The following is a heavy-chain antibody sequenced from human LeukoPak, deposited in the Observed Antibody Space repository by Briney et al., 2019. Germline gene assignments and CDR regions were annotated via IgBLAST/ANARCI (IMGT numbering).Heavy chain of an antibody. Sequence: SLTLSLTCTVSGGSISSGSYYWSWIRQPAGKGLEWIGRIYTSGSTNYNPSLKSRVTISVDTSKNQFSLKLSSVTAADTAVYYCAREERLVYYGSVYYFDYWGQGTLVTVSS. CDR3: AREERLVYYGSVYYFDY. CDR2: IYTSGST. V-gene: IGHV4-61*02. CDR1: GGSISSGSYY. J-gene: IGHJ4*02. D-gene: IGHD3-10*01.